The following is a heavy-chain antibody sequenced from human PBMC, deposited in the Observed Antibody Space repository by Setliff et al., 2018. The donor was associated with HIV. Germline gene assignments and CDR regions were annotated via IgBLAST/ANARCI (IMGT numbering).Heavy chain of an antibody. D-gene: IGHD4-17*01. CDR3: VGDETTVTFDY. CDR1: GGSISSYY. V-gene: IGHV4-4*07. CDR2: IYTSGST. Sequence: SETLSLTCLVSGGSISSYYWSWIRQSAGKGLEWIGRIYTSGSTNYNPSLRSRVTISVDTSKNQFSLRLTSVTAADTAVYYCVGDETTVTFDYWGQGTLVTVSS. J-gene: IGHJ4*02.